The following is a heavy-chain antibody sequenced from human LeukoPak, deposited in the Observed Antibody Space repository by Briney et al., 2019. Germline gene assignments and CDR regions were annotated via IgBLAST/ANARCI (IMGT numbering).Heavy chain of an antibody. D-gene: IGHD1-26*01. CDR1: GFTFSSYE. J-gene: IGHJ3*02. CDR2: LSGSGSRI. CDR3: ARVKLGGSAFDI. V-gene: IGHV3-48*03. Sequence: GGSLRLSCAASGFTFSSYEMNWVRQAPGKGLEWVSYLSGSGSRIYYADSVKGRFTICRDNAKHSLYLQMNSLRAEDTAVYYCARVKLGGSAFDIWGQGTMVTVSA.